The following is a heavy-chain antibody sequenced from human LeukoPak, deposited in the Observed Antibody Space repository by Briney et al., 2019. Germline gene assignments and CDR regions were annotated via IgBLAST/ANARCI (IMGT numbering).Heavy chain of an antibody. V-gene: IGHV3-23*01. CDR1: GGSISSSSYY. CDR2: ISGSGGST. CDR3: AKDPPRHRVVVAATVY. J-gene: IGHJ4*02. Sequence: ASETLSLTCTVSGGSISSSSYYWGWIRRPPGKGLEWVSAISGSGGSTYYADSVKGRFTISRDNSKNTLYLQMNSLRAEDTAVYYCAKDPPRHRVVVAATVYWGQGTLVTVSS. D-gene: IGHD2-15*01.